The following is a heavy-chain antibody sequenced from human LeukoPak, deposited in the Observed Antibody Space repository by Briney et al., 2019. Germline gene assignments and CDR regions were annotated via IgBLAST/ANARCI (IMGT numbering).Heavy chain of an antibody. V-gene: IGHV3-15*05. CDR3: AKEGIPSNAFDI. CDR1: GFAFSNAW. D-gene: IGHD3-10*01. J-gene: IGHJ3*02. CDR2: IKSKTDGGTT. Sequence: GGSLRLSCAASGFAFSNAWMSWVRQAPGKGLERVGRIKSKTDGGTTDYAAPVKGRFTISRDDSKNTLYLQMNSLRAEDTALYYCAKEGIPSNAFDIWGQGTMVTVSS.